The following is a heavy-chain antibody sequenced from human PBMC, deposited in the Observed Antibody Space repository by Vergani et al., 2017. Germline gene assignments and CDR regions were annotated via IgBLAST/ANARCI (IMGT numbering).Heavy chain of an antibody. CDR3: VRDRGLCAGGRCYTEAWDY. D-gene: IGHD2-2*02. CDR2: ISFDGTSE. Sequence: QVQLVESGGGVVQPGTSLRLSCVVSGFALNRHAMYWFRQAPGKGLEWVVGISFDGTSEYYPDLVKGRFTISRDIAKNTLYLQVRSLRLEDTGVYHCVRDRGLCAGGRCYTEAWDYWGQGTPVTVSS. V-gene: IGHV3-30-3*01. CDR1: GFALNRHA. J-gene: IGHJ4*02.